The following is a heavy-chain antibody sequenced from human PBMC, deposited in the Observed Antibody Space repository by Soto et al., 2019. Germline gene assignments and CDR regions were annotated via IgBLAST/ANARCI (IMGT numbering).Heavy chain of an antibody. CDR2: ISWNSGSV. Sequence: LRLSCAASGFTFDDYAMHWVRQAPGKGLEWVSGISWNSGSVGYADSVKGRFTISRDNAKNSLYLQMNSLRAEDTALYYCAKAEGITIFGVVTYYFDYWGQGTLVTVSS. CDR1: GFTFDDYA. D-gene: IGHD3-3*01. V-gene: IGHV3-9*01. J-gene: IGHJ4*02. CDR3: AKAEGITIFGVVTYYFDY.